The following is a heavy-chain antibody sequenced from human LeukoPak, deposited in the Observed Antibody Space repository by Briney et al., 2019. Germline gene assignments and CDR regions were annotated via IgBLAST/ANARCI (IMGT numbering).Heavy chain of an antibody. CDR3: AKDRKRPPSSGPFDP. CDR2: ISNGGITI. CDR1: GFTFSDYY. J-gene: IGHJ5*02. Sequence: PGGSLRLSCAASGFTFSDYYMTWIRQAPGKGLEWLSHISNGGITIYYADSVKGRFTISRDNAKKSLYLQMNSLRAEDTAVYYCAKDRKRPPSSGPFDPWGQGTLVTVSS. D-gene: IGHD5/OR15-5a*01. V-gene: IGHV3-11*04.